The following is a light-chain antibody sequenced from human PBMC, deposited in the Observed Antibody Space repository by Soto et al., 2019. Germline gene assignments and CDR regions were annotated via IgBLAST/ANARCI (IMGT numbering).Light chain of an antibody. CDR1: ETVSTN. CDR2: GAS. Sequence: ERVVTQSAATLSVSPGEGATLSCRASETVSTNLAWYQQKPGQAPRLLIYGASSRATGIPDRFSGSGSGTDFTLTISRLEPEDFAVYYCQQYGSSSITFGQGTRLEIK. J-gene: IGKJ5*01. CDR3: QQYGSSSIT. V-gene: IGKV3-20*01.